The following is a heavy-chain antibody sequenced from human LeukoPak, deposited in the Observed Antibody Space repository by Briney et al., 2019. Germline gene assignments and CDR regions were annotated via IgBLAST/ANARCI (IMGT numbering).Heavy chain of an antibody. CDR1: GFTFSSYS. Sequence: GGSLRLSCAASGFTFSSYSMSWVRQAPGKGLEWVSSISSSSTYIYYADSVKGRFTVSRDNAKNSLYLQMNSLRAEDTAVYYCTGLGHSSSDIDYWGQGTLVTVSS. D-gene: IGHD6-13*01. CDR3: TGLGHSSSDIDY. J-gene: IGHJ4*02. CDR2: ISSSSTYI. V-gene: IGHV3-21*01.